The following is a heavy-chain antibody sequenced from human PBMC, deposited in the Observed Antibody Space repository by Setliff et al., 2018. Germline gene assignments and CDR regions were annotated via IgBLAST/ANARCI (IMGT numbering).Heavy chain of an antibody. D-gene: IGHD3-3*01. Sequence: ASVKVSCKASGGTFSSYAISWVRQAPGQGLEWMGRIIPIFGTANYAQKFQGRVTITADKSTSTAYMELSSLRSEDTAVYYCASSRDYNFWSGYYSPLDYWGQGTLVTVS. CDR3: ASSRDYNFWSGYYSPLDY. CDR2: IIPIFGTA. J-gene: IGHJ4*02. CDR1: GGTFSSYA. V-gene: IGHV1-69*06.